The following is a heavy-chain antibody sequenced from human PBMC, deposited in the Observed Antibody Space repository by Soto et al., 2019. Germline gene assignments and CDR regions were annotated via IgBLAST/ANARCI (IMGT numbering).Heavy chain of an antibody. J-gene: IGHJ4*02. Sequence: SETLSLTCTVSGAPITNFQWSWIRQPPGKGLEWIGYVYYTGRTYYNPSLTSRVTLSLDTSQSQFSLKLTSVTAADTAVYYCVTLTAGDFWGQGTLVTVSS. CDR1: GAPITNFQ. CDR3: VTLTAGDF. D-gene: IGHD5-18*01. V-gene: IGHV4-59*08. CDR2: VYYTGRT.